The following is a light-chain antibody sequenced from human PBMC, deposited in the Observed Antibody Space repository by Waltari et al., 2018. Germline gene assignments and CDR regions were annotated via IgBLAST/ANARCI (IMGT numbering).Light chain of an antibody. Sequence: DIQMTQSPSSVSASVGDRLTLTCRASQDIRSWLAWYQQKPGKAPRLLIYAVSTLHTGVPSRFSGSGSGTDFTLTISSLQPEDFATYYCQQANSFPITFGQGTRLEIK. J-gene: IGKJ5*01. V-gene: IGKV1D-12*01. CDR1: QDIRSW. CDR3: QQANSFPIT. CDR2: AVS.